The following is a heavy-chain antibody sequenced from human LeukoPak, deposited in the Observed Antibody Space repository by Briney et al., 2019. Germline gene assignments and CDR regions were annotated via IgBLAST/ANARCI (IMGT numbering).Heavy chain of an antibody. CDR3: ARGTMFPYYFDY. Sequence: PGGSLRLSCAASGFTFSRYSMNWVRQAPGKGLEWVSSISISSNYIYYPDSLKGRFTISRDNAKNSLYLQMNSLRAEDTAVYYCARGTMFPYYFDYWGQGTLVTVSS. D-gene: IGHD3-10*02. V-gene: IGHV3-21*01. J-gene: IGHJ4*02. CDR2: ISISSNYI. CDR1: GFTFSRYS.